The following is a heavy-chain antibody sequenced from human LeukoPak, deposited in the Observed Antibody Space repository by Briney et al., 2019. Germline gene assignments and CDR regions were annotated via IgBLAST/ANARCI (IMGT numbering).Heavy chain of an antibody. CDR2: ISGSGST. CDR3: AKDQRGTSSYTYYFDC. CDR1: GFTFSSYD. V-gene: IGHV3-23*01. D-gene: IGHD3-16*01. J-gene: IGHJ4*02. Sequence: GGSLRLSCAASGFTFSSYDMTWVRQAPGKGLEWVSAISGSGSTYYADSVKGRFTISRDNSKDTLYLQMNSLRAEDTAVYYCAKDQRGTSSYTYYFDCWGQGALVTVSS.